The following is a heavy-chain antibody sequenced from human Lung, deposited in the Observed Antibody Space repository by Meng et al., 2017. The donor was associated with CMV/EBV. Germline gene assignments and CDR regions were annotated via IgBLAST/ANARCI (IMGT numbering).Heavy chain of an antibody. J-gene: IGHJ6*02. V-gene: IGHV3-30*04. CDR2: ISYDGSNK. CDR1: GFTFSSYA. CDR3: ARDGLRITMIVVVIIGWGMDV. D-gene: IGHD3-22*01. Sequence: GESLKISCAASGFTFSSYAMHWVRQAPGKGLEWVAVISYDGSNKYYADSVKGRFTISRDNSKNTLYLQMNSLRAEDTAVYYCARDGLRITMIVVVIIGWGMDVWXQGTTVXVSS.